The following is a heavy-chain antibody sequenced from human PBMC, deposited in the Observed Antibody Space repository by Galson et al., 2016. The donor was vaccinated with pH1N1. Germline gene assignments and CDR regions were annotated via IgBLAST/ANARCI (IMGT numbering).Heavy chain of an antibody. CDR2: IKQDATEM. Sequence: SLRLSCAASGFTFSGSWMSWVRQAPGKGLEWVANIKQDATEMDYVDSVKGRFTFSRENATRSLYLQMNSLRVEDTAVYYCETAVITRSRYFDWLLSDFDYWGQGTVVTVSS. CDR1: GFTFSGSW. V-gene: IGHV3-7*03. CDR3: ETAVITRSRYFDWLLSDFDY. D-gene: IGHD3-9*01. J-gene: IGHJ4*02.